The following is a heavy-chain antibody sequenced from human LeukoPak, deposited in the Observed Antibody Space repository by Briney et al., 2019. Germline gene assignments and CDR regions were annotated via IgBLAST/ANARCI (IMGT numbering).Heavy chain of an antibody. Sequence: PRGSLRLSCAASGFTFSSYEMNWVRQAPGKGLEWVSYISSSGSTIYYADSVKGRFTISRDNAKNSLYLQMNSLRAEDTAVYYCASAAPMIVGIDYWGQGTLVTVSS. CDR3: ASAAPMIVGIDY. CDR2: ISSSGSTI. CDR1: GFTFSSYE. D-gene: IGHD3-22*01. J-gene: IGHJ4*02. V-gene: IGHV3-48*03.